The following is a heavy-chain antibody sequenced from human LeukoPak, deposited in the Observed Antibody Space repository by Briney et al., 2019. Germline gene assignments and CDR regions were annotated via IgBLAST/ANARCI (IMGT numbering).Heavy chain of an antibody. CDR3: ARDQGAGIWDTAMVN. Sequence: SETLSLTCTVSGGSTSSYYWSWIRQPPGKGLEWIGYIYYSGSTNYNPSLKSRVTISVDTSKNQFSLKLSSVTAADTAVYYCARDQGAGIWDTAMVNWGQGTLVTVSS. D-gene: IGHD5-18*01. V-gene: IGHV4-59*01. J-gene: IGHJ4*02. CDR1: GGSTSSYY. CDR2: IYYSGST.